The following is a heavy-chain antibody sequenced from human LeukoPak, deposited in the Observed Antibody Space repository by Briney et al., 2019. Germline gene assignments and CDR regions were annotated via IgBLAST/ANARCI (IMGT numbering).Heavy chain of an antibody. Sequence: PGGSLRLSCAASGFTFSSYAMHWVRQAPGKGLEYVSAISSNGGSTYYANSVKGRFTISRDNSKNTLYLQMNSLRAEDTAVYYCAKDGGKYNFDYWGQGTLVTVSS. CDR2: ISSNGGST. CDR3: AKDGGKYNFDY. V-gene: IGHV3-64*01. CDR1: GFTFSSYA. D-gene: IGHD4-23*01. J-gene: IGHJ4*02.